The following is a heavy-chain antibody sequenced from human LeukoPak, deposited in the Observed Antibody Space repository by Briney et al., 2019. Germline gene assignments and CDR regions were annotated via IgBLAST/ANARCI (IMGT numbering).Heavy chain of an antibody. D-gene: IGHD3-22*01. Sequence: PSETLCLTCAVYAGSFSGYYCSWLRQPPGKGLEWFGVINHSGSTNYNPSLKSRVTISVDTSKNQFSLKLGSVTAADTAVYYCARARYYYDSSGYYRFDYWGQGTLVTVSS. CDR3: ARARYYYDSSGYYRFDY. V-gene: IGHV4-34*01. CDR1: AGSFSGYY. CDR2: INHSGST. J-gene: IGHJ4*02.